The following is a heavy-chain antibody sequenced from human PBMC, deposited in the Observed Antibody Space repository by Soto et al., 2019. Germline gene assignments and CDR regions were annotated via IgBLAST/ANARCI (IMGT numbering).Heavy chain of an antibody. D-gene: IGHD3-10*01. J-gene: IGHJ5*02. CDR3: ARASRFSADYYGSGSYYNEMMWFDP. CDR1: GGSISSYY. V-gene: IGHV4-59*01. Sequence: PSETLSLTCTVSGGSISSYYWSWIRQPPGKGLEWIGYIYYSGSTNYNPSLKSRVTISVDTSKNQFSLKLSSVTAADTAVYYCARASRFSADYYGSGSYYNEMMWFDPWGQGTLVTVSS. CDR2: IYYSGST.